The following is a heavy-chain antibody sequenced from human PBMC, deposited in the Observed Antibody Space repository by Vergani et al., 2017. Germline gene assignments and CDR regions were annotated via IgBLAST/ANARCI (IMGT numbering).Heavy chain of an antibody. V-gene: IGHV3-23*01. CDR3: AKANPRNSGYDYLYYYHAMDV. CDR2: ISGSGGSS. J-gene: IGHJ6*02. D-gene: IGHD5-12*01. Sequence: EVQLLESGGDLVQPGGSLRLSCAASGFTFNHYAMNWVRQAPGKGLEWVSGISGSGGSSYYAGSVKGRFTISRDSSKNTLYLQMNSLGAGETAVYYCAKANPRNSGYDYLYYYHAMDVWCQGTTVTVSS. CDR1: GFTFNHYA.